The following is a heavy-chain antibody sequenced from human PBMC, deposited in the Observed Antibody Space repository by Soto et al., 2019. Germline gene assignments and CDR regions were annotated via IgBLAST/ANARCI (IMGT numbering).Heavy chain of an antibody. CDR1: GYSFTIYW. Sequence: PGESLKISCKGSGYSFTIYWIGWVRQMPGKGLEWMGIIYPGDSDTRYSPSFQGQVTISADKSISTAYLQWSSLKASDTAMYYCARLGCSSTSCYGMDVWGQGTTVTVSS. D-gene: IGHD2-2*01. J-gene: IGHJ6*02. CDR3: ARLGCSSTSCYGMDV. V-gene: IGHV5-51*01. CDR2: IYPGDSDT.